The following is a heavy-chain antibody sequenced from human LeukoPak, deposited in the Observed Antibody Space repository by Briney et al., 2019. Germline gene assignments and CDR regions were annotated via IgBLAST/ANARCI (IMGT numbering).Heavy chain of an antibody. J-gene: IGHJ4*02. CDR1: GYTFTSYG. D-gene: IGHD3-22*01. V-gene: IGHV1-18*01. CDR2: ISAYNGNT. CDR3: ARVGIDSSGYYGHLYYFDY. Sequence: ASVKVSCKASGYTFTSYGISWVRQAPGQGLEWMGWISAYNGNTNYAQKLQGRVTMTTDTSTSTAYMELRSLRSDDTAVYYCARVGIDSSGYYGHLYYFDYWGQGTLVTVSS.